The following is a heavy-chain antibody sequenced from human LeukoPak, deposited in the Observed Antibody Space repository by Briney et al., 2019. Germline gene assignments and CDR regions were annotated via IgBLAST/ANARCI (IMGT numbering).Heavy chain of an antibody. CDR2: IYHSGST. J-gene: IGHJ6*02. Sequence: SETLSLTCAVSGGSISSGGYSWSWIRQPPGKGLEWIGYIYHSGSTYYNPSLKSRVTISVDRSKNQFSLKLSSVTAADTAVYYCAREERELSHALGYGMDVWGQGTTVTVSS. CDR1: GGSISSGGYS. V-gene: IGHV4-30-2*01. D-gene: IGHD1-7*01. CDR3: AREERELSHALGYGMDV.